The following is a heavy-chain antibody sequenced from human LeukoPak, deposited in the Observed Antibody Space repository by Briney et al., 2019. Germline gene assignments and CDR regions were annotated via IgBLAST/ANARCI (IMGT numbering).Heavy chain of an antibody. CDR3: AKVGMVRYYYYYMDV. J-gene: IGHJ6*03. CDR1: GFTFSSYA. D-gene: IGHD3-3*01. V-gene: IGHV3-23*01. Sequence: PGGSLRLSCAASGFTFSSYAMSWVRQAPEKGLEWVSGISGSGGSTYHADSVKGRFTISRDNSKNTLYLQMNSLRAEDTAVYYCAKVGMVRYYYYYMDVWGKGTTVTISS. CDR2: ISGSGGST.